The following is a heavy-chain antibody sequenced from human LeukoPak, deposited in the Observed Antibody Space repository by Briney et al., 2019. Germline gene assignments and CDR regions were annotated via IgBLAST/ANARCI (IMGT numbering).Heavy chain of an antibody. D-gene: IGHD4-23*01. Sequence: GGSLRLSCAASGFTFSSYAMHWVRQAPGKGLEWVAVISYDGSNKFYADSVKGRFTISRDNSKNTLYLQMNSLRAEDTALYYCARGQLIAALVTNDYWGQGTLVTVSS. V-gene: IGHV3-30-3*01. CDR2: ISYDGSNK. CDR3: ARGQLIAALVTNDY. CDR1: GFTFSSYA. J-gene: IGHJ4*02.